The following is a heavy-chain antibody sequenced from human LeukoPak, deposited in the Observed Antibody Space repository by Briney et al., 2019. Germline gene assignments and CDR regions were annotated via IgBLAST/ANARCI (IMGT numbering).Heavy chain of an antibody. CDR1: GYSFTSYW. Sequence: GASLKISCKGSGYSFTSYWIGWVRQMPGKGLEWMGIIYPGDSDTRYSPSFQGQVTISADKSISTAYLQWSSLKASDTAMYYCARRGVGSGWYEDYYGMDVWGQGTTVTVSS. D-gene: IGHD6-19*01. J-gene: IGHJ6*02. CDR2: IYPGDSDT. CDR3: ARRGVGSGWYEDYYGMDV. V-gene: IGHV5-51*01.